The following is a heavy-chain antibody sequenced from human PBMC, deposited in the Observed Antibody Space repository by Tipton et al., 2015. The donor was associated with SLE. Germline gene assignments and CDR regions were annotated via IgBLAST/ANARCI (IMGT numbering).Heavy chain of an antibody. CDR1: GGSFSGYY. D-gene: IGHD6-19*01. V-gene: IGHV4-59*01. CDR3: ASGQYSSGWYADY. Sequence: TLSLTCAVYGGSFSGYYWSWIRQPPGKGLEWIGYIYYSGSTNYNPSLKSRVTISVDTSKNQFSLKLSSVTAADTAVYYCASGQYSSGWYADYWGQGTLVTVSS. CDR2: IYYSGST. J-gene: IGHJ4*02.